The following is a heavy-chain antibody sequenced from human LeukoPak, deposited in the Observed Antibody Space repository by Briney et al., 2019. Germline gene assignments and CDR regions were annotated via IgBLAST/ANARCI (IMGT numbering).Heavy chain of an antibody. J-gene: IGHJ3*02. CDR3: TTNDAFDI. Sequence: GGSLRLSCVASGFTFSDAWVNWVRQAPGKGLEWVGRIKRKADGGPTDYAAPVRGRFTISRDDSKDTLYLQMNSLKTEDTAMYYCTTNDAFDIWGQGTMVTVSS. CDR2: IKRKADGGPT. CDR1: GFTFSDAW. V-gene: IGHV3-15*01.